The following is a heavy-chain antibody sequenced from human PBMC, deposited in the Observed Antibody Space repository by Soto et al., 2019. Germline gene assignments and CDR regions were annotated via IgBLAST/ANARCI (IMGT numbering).Heavy chain of an antibody. CDR1: GFTFSSYE. CDR2: ISSSGSTI. V-gene: IGHV3-48*03. Sequence: GGSLRLSCAASGFTFSSYEMNWVRQAPGKGLEWVSYISSSGSTIYYADSVKGRFTISRDNAKNSLYLQMNSLRAEDTAVYYCVKAVYLLDFDYWGQGTLVTVSS. CDR3: VKAVYLLDFDY. J-gene: IGHJ4*02. D-gene: IGHD1-20*01.